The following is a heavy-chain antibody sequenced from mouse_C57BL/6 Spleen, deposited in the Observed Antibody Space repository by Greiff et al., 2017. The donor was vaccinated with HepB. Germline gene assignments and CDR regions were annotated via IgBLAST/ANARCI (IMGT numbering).Heavy chain of an antibody. D-gene: IGHD4-1*01. CDR3: ARQRELGPYYFDY. CDR2: ISGGGGNT. V-gene: IGHV5-9*01. CDR1: GFTFSSYT. J-gene: IGHJ2*01. Sequence: EVQVVESGGGLVKPGGSLKLSCAASGFTFSSYTMSWVRQTPEKRLEWVATISGGGGNTYYPDSVKGRFTISRDNAKNTLYLQVSSLRSEDTALYYCARQRELGPYYFDYWGQGTTLTVSS.